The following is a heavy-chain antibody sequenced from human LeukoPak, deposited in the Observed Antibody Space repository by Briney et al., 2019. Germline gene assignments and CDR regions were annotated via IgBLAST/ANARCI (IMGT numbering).Heavy chain of an antibody. D-gene: IGHD6-6*01. CDR1: GFTFSDYY. J-gene: IGHJ3*02. CDR3: ARDARTKAARIDAFDI. CDR2: ISSSGSTI. V-gene: IGHV3-11*01. Sequence: PGGSRRLSCAASGFTFSDYYMSWIRQAPGKGLEWVSYISSSGSTIYYADSVKGRFTISRDNAKNSLYLQMNSLRAEDTAVYYCARDARTKAARIDAFDIWGQGTMVTVSS.